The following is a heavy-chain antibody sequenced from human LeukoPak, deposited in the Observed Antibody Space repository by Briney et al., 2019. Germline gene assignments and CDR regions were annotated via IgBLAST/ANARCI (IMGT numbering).Heavy chain of an antibody. CDR3: LGSADRG. CDR1: GFTFSSYW. Sequence: PGGSLRLSCAASGFTFSSYWMSWVRQAPGRGLEWVGNINPDGSETYYVDSMKGRFTISRDNAKDSVYLQMNTLRVEDTAVYYCLGSADRGWSQGTLVTVSS. D-gene: IGHD6-25*01. V-gene: IGHV3-7*01. J-gene: IGHJ4*02. CDR2: INPDGSET.